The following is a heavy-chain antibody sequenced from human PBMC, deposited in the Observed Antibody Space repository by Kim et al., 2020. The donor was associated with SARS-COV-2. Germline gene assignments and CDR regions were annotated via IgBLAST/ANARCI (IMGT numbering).Heavy chain of an antibody. CDR1: GFTFSSYA. CDR2: ISYDGSNK. D-gene: IGHD3-16*02. V-gene: IGHV3-30*04. CDR3: ARDQDDYVWGSDRYFDY. J-gene: IGHJ4*01. Sequence: GGSLRLSCAASGFTFSSYAMHWVRQAPGKGLEWVAVISYDGSNKYYADSVKGRFTISRDNSKNTLYLQMNSLRAEDTAVYYCARDQDDYVWGSDRYFDY.